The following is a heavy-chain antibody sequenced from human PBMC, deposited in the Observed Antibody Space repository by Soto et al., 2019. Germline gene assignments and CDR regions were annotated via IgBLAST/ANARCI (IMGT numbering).Heavy chain of an antibody. CDR1: GFTFTSYY. CDR2: INPYDDTT. V-gene: IGHV1-46*01. D-gene: IGHD6-13*01. CDR3: AREGAAAAKMFDY. J-gene: IGHJ4*02. Sequence: QVHLVQSGAEVKKPGASVRVSCKASGFTFTSYYMHWVRQAPGQGLEWMGLINPYDDTTDHARNFQGRLTVTRDTSTNIVYMELSSLRSDDTAVYYCAREGAAAAKMFDYWDQGTLVTVSS.